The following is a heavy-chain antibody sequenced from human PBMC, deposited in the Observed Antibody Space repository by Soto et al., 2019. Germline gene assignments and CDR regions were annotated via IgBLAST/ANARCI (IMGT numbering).Heavy chain of an antibody. Sequence: QVQLVQSGAEVKKPGASVKVSCKASGYNFSSYHISWVRQAPGQGLEWMGWISAYNGNTNYAQKLQGRVTMTTDPSTSTAYMGLRSLRADDTAVDYCARDGPPTDYWGQGTLVTVSS. CDR2: ISAYNGNT. J-gene: IGHJ4*02. V-gene: IGHV1-18*01. CDR1: GYNFSSYH. CDR3: ARDGPPTDY.